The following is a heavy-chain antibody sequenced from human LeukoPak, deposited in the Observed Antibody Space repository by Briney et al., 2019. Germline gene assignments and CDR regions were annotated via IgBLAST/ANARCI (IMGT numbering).Heavy chain of an antibody. J-gene: IGHJ4*02. CDR2: IYTSGST. D-gene: IGHD3-22*01. V-gene: IGHV4-61*02. CDR3: ARGGGYYYDSSGYFDY. CDR1: GGSINSGSYY. Sequence: PSETLSLTCTVSGGSINSGSYYWSWIRQPAGKGLEWIGRIYTSGSTNYNPSLKSRVTISVDTSKNQFSLKLSSVTAADTAVYYCARGGGYYYDSSGYFDYWGQGTLVTVSS.